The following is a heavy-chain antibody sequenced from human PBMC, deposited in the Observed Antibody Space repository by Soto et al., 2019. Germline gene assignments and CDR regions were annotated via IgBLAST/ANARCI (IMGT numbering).Heavy chain of an antibody. CDR2: STSNSGNS. Sequence: ASVKVSCKASGYTFTSYNINWVRQAPGQGLEWVAGSTSNSGNSDYAQKFQGRLTVTADKSTSTAYMELSSLRSEDTAVYYCARGRPAPLYCSSTSCYPAQFDYWGQGTLVTVSS. CDR1: GYTFTSYN. J-gene: IGHJ4*02. V-gene: IGHV1-8*01. D-gene: IGHD2-2*01. CDR3: ARGRPAPLYCSSTSCYPAQFDY.